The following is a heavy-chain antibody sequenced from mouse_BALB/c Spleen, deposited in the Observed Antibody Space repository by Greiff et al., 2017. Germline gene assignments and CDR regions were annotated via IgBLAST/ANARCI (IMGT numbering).Heavy chain of an antibody. CDR2: IYPGDGDT. CDR1: GYTFTSYW. CDR3: ARSHYGNYGFFFDY. V-gene: IGHV1-87*01. D-gene: IGHD2-1*01. J-gene: IGHJ2*01. Sequence: VKLQESGAELARPGASVKLSCKASGYTFTSYWMQWVKQRPGQGLEWIGAIYPGDGDTRYTQKFKGKATLTADRSSSTAYMQLSSLASEDSAVYYCARSHYGNYGFFFDYWGQGTTLTVSS.